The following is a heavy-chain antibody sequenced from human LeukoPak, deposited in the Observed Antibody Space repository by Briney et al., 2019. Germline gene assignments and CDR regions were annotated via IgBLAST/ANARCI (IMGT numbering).Heavy chain of an antibody. CDR1: GYSFSVYS. CDR2: INTNTGAS. V-gene: IGHV1-2*02. J-gene: IGHJ6*02. CDR3: ARDHQVKDV. Sequence: ASVNVSCTASGYSFSVYSIHWLRQAPGQGIEWMGWINTNTGASNFAQKFQGRGTMTRDMSISTAYMELSRLKSDYTAVYYCARDHQVKDVWGQGTTVTVSS.